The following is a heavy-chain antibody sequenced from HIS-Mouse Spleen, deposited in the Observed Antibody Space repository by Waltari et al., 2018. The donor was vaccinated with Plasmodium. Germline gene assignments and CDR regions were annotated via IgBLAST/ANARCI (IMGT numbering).Heavy chain of an antibody. D-gene: IGHD6-13*01. V-gene: IGHV3-7*01. CDR2: IKEEGMEK. CDR1: GFTFSSYW. CDR3: ASSWYWYFDL. J-gene: IGHJ2*01. Sequence: EVQLVESGGGLVQHGGSLRLSCAASGFTFSSYWMSWGRQAPGEGWESVTNIKEEGMEKYDVDSVKGRFTISRVDAKNSLYLQMNSLRAEDTAVYYCASSWYWYFDLWGRGTLVTVSS.